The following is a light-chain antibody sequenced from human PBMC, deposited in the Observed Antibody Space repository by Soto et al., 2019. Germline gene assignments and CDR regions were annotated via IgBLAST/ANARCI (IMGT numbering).Light chain of an antibody. CDR2: GAS. CDR1: QSVSSN. V-gene: IGKV3-15*01. CDR3: KQYNNWPPWT. J-gene: IGKJ1*01. Sequence: EIVMTQSPATLSVSPGERATLSCRASQSVSSNLAWYQQKPGQAPRLLIYGASTRATGIPARFSGSGSGTEFTLTISSLQSEDFAVYYCKQYNNWPPWTFGQWTKVEIK.